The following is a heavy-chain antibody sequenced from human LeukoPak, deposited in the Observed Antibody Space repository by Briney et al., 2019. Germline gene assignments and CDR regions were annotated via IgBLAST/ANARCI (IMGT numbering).Heavy chain of an antibody. V-gene: IGHV4-34*01. J-gene: IGHJ4*02. CDR2: INDSGST. D-gene: IGHD6-6*01. CDR3: ARNSAYSSSSGINL. CDR1: SGSFGGYY. Sequence: PSGTLSLTCVVYSGSFGGYYWSWIRQPPGKGLEWIGEINDSGSTNYNPSLKSRATISVDTSKNQFSLKLSSVTAADTAVYYRARNSAYSSSSGINLWGQGTLVTVSS.